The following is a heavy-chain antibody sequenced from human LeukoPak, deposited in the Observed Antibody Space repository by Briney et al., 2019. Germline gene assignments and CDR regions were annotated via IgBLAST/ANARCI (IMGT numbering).Heavy chain of an antibody. J-gene: IGHJ3*02. D-gene: IGHD3-22*01. Sequence: GGSLRLSCAASGFTFDDYAMHWVRQAPGKGLEWVSGISWNSGSIGYADSVKGRFTISRDNAKNSLYLQMNSLRAEDTALYYCAKGLVYDSSGSDAFDIWGQGTMVTVSS. V-gene: IGHV3-9*01. CDR1: GFTFDDYA. CDR2: ISWNSGSI. CDR3: AKGLVYDSSGSDAFDI.